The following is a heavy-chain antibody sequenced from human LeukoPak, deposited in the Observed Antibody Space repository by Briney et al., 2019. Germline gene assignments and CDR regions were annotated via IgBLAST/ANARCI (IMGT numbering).Heavy chain of an antibody. CDR3: ARTYSTSSNFDY. D-gene: IGHD2-2*01. CDR1: GGSISSYY. CDR2: IYSGGST. J-gene: IGHJ4*02. V-gene: IGHV4-4*09. Sequence: SETLSLTCTVSGGSISSYYWSWVRQPPGKGLEWIGYIYSGGSTNYNPSLKSRVTISVDTSKKQFSLKLSSVTAADTALYYCARTYSTSSNFDYWGQGTLVTVSS.